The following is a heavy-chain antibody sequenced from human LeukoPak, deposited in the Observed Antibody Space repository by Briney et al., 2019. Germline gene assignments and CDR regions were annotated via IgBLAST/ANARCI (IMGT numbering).Heavy chain of an antibody. Sequence: ASVKVSCKASGYTFTGYYLHWVRQAPGQGLEWMGWISPNSEDTNYAQKFQGRVTMTRDTSTSTVYMELSSLRSEDTAVYYCASVLYCGADCYSGRYFFDYWGQGTLVTVSS. V-gene: IGHV1-2*02. J-gene: IGHJ4*02. D-gene: IGHD2-21*02. CDR2: ISPNSEDT. CDR3: ASVLYCGADCYSGRYFFDY. CDR1: GYTFTGYY.